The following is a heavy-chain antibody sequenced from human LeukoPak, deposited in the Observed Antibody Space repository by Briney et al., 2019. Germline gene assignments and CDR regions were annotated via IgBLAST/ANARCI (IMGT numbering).Heavy chain of an antibody. CDR1: GFTFSSYA. CDR3: AKDYITMIVVVRLGFDY. J-gene: IGHJ4*02. D-gene: IGHD3-22*01. V-gene: IGHV3-23*01. Sequence: RGSLRLSCAASGFTFSSYAMSWVRQAPGKGLEWVSAISGSGGSTYYADSVKGRFTISRDNSKNTLYLQMNSLRAEDTAVYYCAKDYITMIVVVRLGFDYWGQGTLVTVSS. CDR2: ISGSGGST.